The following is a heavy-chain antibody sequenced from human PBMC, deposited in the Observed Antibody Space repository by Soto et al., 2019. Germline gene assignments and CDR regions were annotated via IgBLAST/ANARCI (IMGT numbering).Heavy chain of an antibody. CDR1: GFTFSSYA. Sequence: QVQLVESGGGVVQPGRSLRLSCAASGFTFSSYARHWVRQAPGKGLEWVAVISYDGSNKYYADSVKGRFTIARDNSKNTLYLQMNTLRAEDTAVYYCASGYSGYLDDAFDIWGQGTMVTVSS. J-gene: IGHJ3*02. D-gene: IGHD5-12*01. V-gene: IGHV3-30-3*01. CDR2: ISYDGSNK. CDR3: ASGYSGYLDDAFDI.